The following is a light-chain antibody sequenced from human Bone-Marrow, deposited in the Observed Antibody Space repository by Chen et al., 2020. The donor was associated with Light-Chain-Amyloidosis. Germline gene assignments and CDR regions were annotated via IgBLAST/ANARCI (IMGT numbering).Light chain of an antibody. CDR2: DDS. CDR3: QVWDRSSDRPV. CDR1: NIGSRS. Sequence: SYVLTQPSAGSVAPGQTATMACVGNNIGSRSVHWYQQTPGQASLLVVYDDSARPSGIPARLSGSNAGNTATLTISRVEAGDEADYYCQVWDRSSDRPVFGGGTKLTVL. V-gene: IGLV3-21*02. J-gene: IGLJ3*02.